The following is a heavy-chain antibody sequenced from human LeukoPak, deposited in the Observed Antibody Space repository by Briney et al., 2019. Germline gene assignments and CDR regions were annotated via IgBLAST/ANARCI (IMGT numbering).Heavy chain of an antibody. Sequence: NPSETLSLTCTVSGGSISSYYWSWIRQPPGKGLEWIGEINHSGSTNYNPSLKSRVTISVDTSKNQFSLKLSSVTAADTAVYYCASADLYYFGYWGQGTLVTVSS. J-gene: IGHJ4*02. CDR2: INHSGST. CDR3: ASADLYYFGY. V-gene: IGHV4-34*01. CDR1: GGSISSYY.